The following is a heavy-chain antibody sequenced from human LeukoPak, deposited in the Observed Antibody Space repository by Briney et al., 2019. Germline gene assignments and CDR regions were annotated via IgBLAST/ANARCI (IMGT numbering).Heavy chain of an antibody. V-gene: IGHV4-30-4*01. CDR3: ARAAAVTNSWYYFDY. CDR2: IRYGRST. CDR1: GDSVSSGDHH. J-gene: IGHJ4*02. Sequence: SETLSLTCTVSGDSVSSGDHHWSWIRQPPGKGLELIGYIRYGRSTYYNPSLKGRIIISVDMSKNYFSLSLNSLSAADSAVYFCARAAAVTNSWYYFDYWGQGTLVTVSS. D-gene: IGHD6-13*01.